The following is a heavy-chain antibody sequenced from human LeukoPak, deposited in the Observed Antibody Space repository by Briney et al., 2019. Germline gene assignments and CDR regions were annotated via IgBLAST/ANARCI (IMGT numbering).Heavy chain of an antibody. CDR3: VRAFEYSSSSVDY. Sequence: SETLSLTCAVSGYSISSGYYWGWIRQPPGKGLEWIGSIYHSGSTYYNPSLKSRVTISVDTSKNQFSLKLSSVTAADTAVYYCVRAFEYSSSSVDYWGQGTLVTVSS. CDR2: IYHSGST. CDR1: GYSISSGYY. D-gene: IGHD6-6*01. J-gene: IGHJ4*02. V-gene: IGHV4-38-2*01.